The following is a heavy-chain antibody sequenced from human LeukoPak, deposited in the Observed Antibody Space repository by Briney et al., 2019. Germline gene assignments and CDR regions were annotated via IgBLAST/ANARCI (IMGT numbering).Heavy chain of an antibody. CDR3: ARAKRTYYDFWSGSNSPYYFDY. CDR1: GYTFTSYD. D-gene: IGHD3-3*01. CDR2: MNPNSGNT. Sequence: ASVKVSCKASGYTFTSYDINWVRQATGQGLEWMGWMNPNSGNTVYAQNFQGRVTLTKNTSTSTAYMELSSLRSEDTAVYYCARAKRTYYDFWSGSNSPYYFDYWGQGTLVTVSS. V-gene: IGHV1-8*03. J-gene: IGHJ4*02.